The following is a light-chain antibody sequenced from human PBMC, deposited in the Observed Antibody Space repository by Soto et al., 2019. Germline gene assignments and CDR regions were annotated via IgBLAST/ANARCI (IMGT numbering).Light chain of an antibody. CDR3: QTYDKAPWT. V-gene: IGKV1-27*01. CDR2: GAS. J-gene: IGKJ1*01. Sequence: DIQMAQSPSSLSASVGDRVTITCRASRGIYTHLAWYQQKPGNAPKLLIYGASTLQSGVPSSFSASGSGTDFLLTSSGLQSEDVGTYFCQTYDKAPWTFGPGNRV. CDR1: RGIYTH.